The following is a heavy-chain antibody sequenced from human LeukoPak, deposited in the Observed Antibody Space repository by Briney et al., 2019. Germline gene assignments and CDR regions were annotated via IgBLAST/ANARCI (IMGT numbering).Heavy chain of an antibody. CDR2: ISVSVGST. Sequence: GGSLRLSCAASGFTFSSYAMSWVRQAPGKGLWWVSAISVSVGSTYYADSVKGRFTISRDNSKNTLYLQMNSLRAEDTAVYYCANHPRVLLLWFGDHWGAFDIWGQGTMVTVSS. CDR3: ANHPRVLLLWFGDHWGAFDI. J-gene: IGHJ3*02. V-gene: IGHV3-23*01. D-gene: IGHD3-10*01. CDR1: GFTFSSYA.